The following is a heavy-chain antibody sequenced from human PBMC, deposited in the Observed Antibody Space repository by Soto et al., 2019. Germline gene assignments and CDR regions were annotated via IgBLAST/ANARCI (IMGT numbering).Heavy chain of an antibody. D-gene: IGHD3-16*01. CDR3: ARDRIMITLPQDYYMDV. V-gene: IGHV1-46*03. CDR2: INPSGGST. CDR1: GYTFTSYY. J-gene: IGHJ6*03. Sequence: GASVKVSCKASGYTFTSYYMHWVRQAPGQGLEWMGIINPSGGSTSYAQKFQGRVTMTRDTSTSTVYMELSSLRSEDTAVYYCARDRIMITLPQDYYMDVWGKGTTVTVSS.